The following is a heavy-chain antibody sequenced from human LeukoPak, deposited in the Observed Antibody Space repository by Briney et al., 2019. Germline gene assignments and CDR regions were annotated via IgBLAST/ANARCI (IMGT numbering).Heavy chain of an antibody. V-gene: IGHV1-18*01. J-gene: IGHJ5*02. CDR1: GYTFTSYG. Sequence: ASVKVSCKASGYTFTSYGINWVRQAPGQGLEWVGWISAYNGNTKYTLKLQGRVTMTTDTSTSTAYMELTSLRSDDTAVYYCTRDPYSGSSHNWFDPWGQGTLVTVSS. CDR2: ISAYNGNT. D-gene: IGHD1-26*01. CDR3: TRDPYSGSSHNWFDP.